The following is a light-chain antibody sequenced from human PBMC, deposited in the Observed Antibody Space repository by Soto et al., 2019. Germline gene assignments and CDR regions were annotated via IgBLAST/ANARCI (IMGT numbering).Light chain of an antibody. CDR3: PQRSNIPYT. CDR2: AAS. V-gene: IGKV1-39*01. CDR1: QTISSY. Sequence: DIQMTQSPSSLSASVGDRVTITCRASQTISSYLNWYQQNPGKAPKLLIYAASSLQSGVPSRFSGSGSGTDFTVTISSLQPEDCATYYCPQRSNIPYTFGQGTKLEIQ. J-gene: IGKJ2*01.